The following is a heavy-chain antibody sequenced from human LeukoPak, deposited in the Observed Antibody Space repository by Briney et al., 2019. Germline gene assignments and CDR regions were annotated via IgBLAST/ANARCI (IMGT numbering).Heavy chain of an antibody. V-gene: IGHV1-18*01. D-gene: IGHD4-11*01. CDR3: GRVNSNYATPYYYYMDV. CDR2: ISAYNGNT. J-gene: IGHJ6*03. CDR1: GYTFTSYG. Sequence: ASVKVSCKASGYTFTSYGISWVRQAPGQGLEWMGWISAYNGNTNYAQKLQGRVTMTTDTSTSTAYMELRSLRSDDTAVYYCGRVNSNYATPYYYYMDVWGKGTTVTVSS.